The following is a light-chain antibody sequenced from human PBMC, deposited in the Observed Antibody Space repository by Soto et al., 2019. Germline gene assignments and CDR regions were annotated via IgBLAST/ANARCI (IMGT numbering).Light chain of an antibody. Sequence: LVMTQSPATLSVSPGERATLSCRASESVHTNLAWYQQKPGQAPRLLIYGASTRAPGVPARFSGSGSGTEFTLTITSLQSEDFAVYYCQQYDNWRWTFGQGTKVEIK. V-gene: IGKV3-15*01. CDR3: QQYDNWRWT. CDR2: GAS. CDR1: ESVHTN. J-gene: IGKJ1*01.